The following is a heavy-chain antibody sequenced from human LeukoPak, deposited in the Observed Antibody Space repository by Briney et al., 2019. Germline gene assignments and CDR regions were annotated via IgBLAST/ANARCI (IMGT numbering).Heavy chain of an antibody. D-gene: IGHD2-2*01. J-gene: IGHJ6*03. CDR3: ARRAIVVVPAALYYYYMDV. Sequence: ASVKVSCKASGYTFTSYDSNWVRQATGQGLEWMGWMNPNSGNTGYAQKFQGRVTMTRNTSISTAYMELSSLRSEDTAVYYCARRAIVVVPAALYYYYMDVWGKGTTVTVSS. CDR2: MNPNSGNT. V-gene: IGHV1-8*01. CDR1: GYTFTSYD.